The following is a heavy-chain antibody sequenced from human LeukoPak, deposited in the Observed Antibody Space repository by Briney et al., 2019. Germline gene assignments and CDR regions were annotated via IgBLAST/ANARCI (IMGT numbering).Heavy chain of an antibody. J-gene: IGHJ5*02. Sequence: PGGSLRLSCAASGFTVSSNYMNWVRQAPGKGLEWVSGIYVDGSTYYADSVKGRFTISRDNSRNTLYLQMNSLRAEDTAVYYCAKFEYWLVSWNWFDPWGQGTLVTVSS. V-gene: IGHV3-53*01. D-gene: IGHD6-19*01. CDR1: GFTVSSNY. CDR2: IYVDGST. CDR3: AKFEYWLVSWNWFDP.